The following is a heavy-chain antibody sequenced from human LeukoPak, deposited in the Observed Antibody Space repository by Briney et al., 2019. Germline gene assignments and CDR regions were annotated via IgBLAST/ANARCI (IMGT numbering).Heavy chain of an antibody. Sequence: GGSLRPSCAGSGFTLSGSVIHWVRQAAGKGLEWVGRIRSKRNNYATAYAASVKGRFTISRDDSKNTVYLHMDSLKAEDTALYYCSRLEDTSPIEVALDIWGQGTVVTVSS. CDR3: SRLEDTSPIEVALDI. CDR2: IRSKRNNYAT. CDR1: GFTLSGSV. V-gene: IGHV3-73*01. J-gene: IGHJ3*02. D-gene: IGHD2-2*01.